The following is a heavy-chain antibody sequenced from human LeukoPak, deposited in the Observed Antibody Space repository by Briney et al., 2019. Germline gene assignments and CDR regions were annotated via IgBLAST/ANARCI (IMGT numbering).Heavy chain of an antibody. V-gene: IGHV3-23*01. D-gene: IGHD2-2*01. CDR2: ISGSGGST. Sequence: PGGSLRLSCAASGFTFSSYAMSWVRQAPGKGLEWVSAISGSGGSTYYADSVKGRFTISRDNSKNTLYLQMNSLRAEDTAVYYCARDQSRNQLPPGNYWGQGTLVTVSS. CDR3: ARDQSRNQLPPGNY. CDR1: GFTFSSYA. J-gene: IGHJ4*02.